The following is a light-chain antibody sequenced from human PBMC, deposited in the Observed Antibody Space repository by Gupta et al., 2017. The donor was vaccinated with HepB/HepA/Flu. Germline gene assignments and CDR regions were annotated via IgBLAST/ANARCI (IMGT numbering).Light chain of an antibody. Sequence: SVLTQPPSASGTPGQRVTISCSGSSSNIGSNAVNWYQQLPGTAPRLVIYNNNQRPSGVPDRFSGSKSGTSASLAISGLQSEDEAGYYCAAWDDSLNALMFGGGTKLTVL. CDR3: AAWDDSLNALM. J-gene: IGLJ3*02. CDR1: SSNIGSNA. CDR2: NNN. V-gene: IGLV1-44*01.